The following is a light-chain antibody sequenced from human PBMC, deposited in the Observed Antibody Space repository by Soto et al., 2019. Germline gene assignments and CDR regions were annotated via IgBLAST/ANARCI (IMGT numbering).Light chain of an antibody. J-gene: IGKJ1*01. CDR3: QQSYSTPPWT. Sequence: DIQMTQSPSSLSASVGARVPITCRASQSIVTYLNWYLQKPGKAPKLLIYAASNLQSGVPSRFSGSGSGTDFTLTISSLQPEDFATYFCQQSYSTPPWTFGQGTKVDIK. CDR2: AAS. CDR1: QSIVTY. V-gene: IGKV1-39*01.